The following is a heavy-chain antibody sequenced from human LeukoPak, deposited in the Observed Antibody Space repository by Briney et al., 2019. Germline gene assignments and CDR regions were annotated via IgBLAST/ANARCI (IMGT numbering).Heavy chain of an antibody. CDR1: GGSISSGGYY. J-gene: IGHJ4*02. D-gene: IGHD3-3*01. CDR3: ARMSGYHSTYYFDY. Sequence: SETLSLTCTVSGGSISSGGYYWSWIRQPPGKGLEWIGYIYHSGSTYYNPSLKSRVTISVDRSKNQFSLKLSSVTAADTAVYYCARMSGYHSTYYFDYWGQGTLVTVSS. CDR2: IYHSGST. V-gene: IGHV4-30-2*01.